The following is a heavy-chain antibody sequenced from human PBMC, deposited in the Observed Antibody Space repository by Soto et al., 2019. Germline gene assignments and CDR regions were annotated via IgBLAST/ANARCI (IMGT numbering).Heavy chain of an antibody. CDR3: AKGRGSGWTELNY. Sequence: EVQLLESGGGLVQPGGSLRLSCAASGFTFSSYAMSWVRQAPGKGLEWVSTISDSGGSTYYADSVKGRFTISRDNSKNTLYLQMNSLRAEDTAVYYCAKGRGSGWTELNYWGQGTLVTVSS. V-gene: IGHV3-23*01. CDR1: GFTFSSYA. CDR2: ISDSGGST. J-gene: IGHJ4*02. D-gene: IGHD6-19*01.